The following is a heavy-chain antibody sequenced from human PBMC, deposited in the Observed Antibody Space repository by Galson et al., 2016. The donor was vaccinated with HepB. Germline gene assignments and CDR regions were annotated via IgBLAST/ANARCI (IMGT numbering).Heavy chain of an antibody. V-gene: IGHV3-23*01. Sequence: SLRLSCAASGFTFSSYGMTWVRQAPGKGLEWVSALIGSGGRTYYAASVRGRFTISRDNSKNTLYLQMNSLRAEDTAVYYCAKGWGLLPYWGRGTLVTVSS. CDR1: GFTFSSYG. CDR3: AKGWGLLPY. CDR2: LIGSGGRT. D-gene: IGHD1-26*01. J-gene: IGHJ4*02.